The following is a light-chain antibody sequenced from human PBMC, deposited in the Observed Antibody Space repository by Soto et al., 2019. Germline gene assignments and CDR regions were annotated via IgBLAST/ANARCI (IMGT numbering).Light chain of an antibody. V-gene: IGKV3-15*01. CDR2: SAS. J-gene: IGKJ2*01. Sequence: EIVMTQSPATPSVSPGERATLSCRASQSISTELAWYQQKPGQPPRLLIYSASTRATGVPARFTGSGSGSEFTLTISGLRSEDFAVYYCQQDHNWPLTFGQGTMLEI. CDR1: QSISTE. CDR3: QQDHNWPLT.